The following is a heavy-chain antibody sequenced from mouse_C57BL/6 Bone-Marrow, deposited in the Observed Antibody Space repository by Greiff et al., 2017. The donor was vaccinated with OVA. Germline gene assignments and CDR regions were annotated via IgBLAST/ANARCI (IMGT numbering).Heavy chain of an antibody. CDR3: ARGTNTGTHD. CDR1: GYTFTSYW. CDR2: IDPSDSYT. Sequence: QVQLQQPGAELVKPGASVKLSCKASGYTFTSYWMQWVKQRPGQGLEWIGEIDPSDSYTNYNQKFTGKATLTVDTSSSTAYMQLSSLTSEDSAVYYCARGTNTGTHDWGKGTTLTVSS. V-gene: IGHV1-50*01. D-gene: IGHD4-1*01. J-gene: IGHJ2*01.